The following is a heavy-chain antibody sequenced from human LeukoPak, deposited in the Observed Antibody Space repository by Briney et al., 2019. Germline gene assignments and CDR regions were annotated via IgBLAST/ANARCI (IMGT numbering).Heavy chain of an antibody. D-gene: IGHD2-8*02. CDR1: GGSISSGDYY. CDR2: IYYSGST. CDR3: ARDGSVIGYWAFDI. V-gene: IGHV4-30-4*08. Sequence: SQTLSLTCTVSGGSISSGDYYWSWIRQPPGTGLEWIGYIYYSGSTYYNPSLKSRVTISVDTSKNQFSLKLSSVTAADTAVYYCARDGSVIGYWAFDIWGQGTMVTVSS. J-gene: IGHJ3*02.